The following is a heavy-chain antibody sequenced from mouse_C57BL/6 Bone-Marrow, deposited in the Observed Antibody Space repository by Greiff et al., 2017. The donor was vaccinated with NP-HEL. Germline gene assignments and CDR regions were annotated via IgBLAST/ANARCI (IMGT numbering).Heavy chain of an antibody. J-gene: IGHJ2*01. CDR3: ARCRVYFDY. V-gene: IGHV1-82*01. Sequence: QVQLKESGPELVKPGASVKISCKASGYAFSSSWMNWVKQRPGKGLEWIGRIYPGDGDTNYNGKFKGKATLTADKSSSTAYMQLSSLTSEDSAVYFCARCRVYFDYWGQGTTLTVSS. CDR2: IYPGDGDT. D-gene: IGHD3-3*01. CDR1: GYAFSSSW.